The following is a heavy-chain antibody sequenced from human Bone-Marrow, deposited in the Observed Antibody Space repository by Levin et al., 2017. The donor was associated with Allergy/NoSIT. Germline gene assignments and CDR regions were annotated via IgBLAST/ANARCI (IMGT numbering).Heavy chain of an antibody. CDR3: ARDPPLLWFGEYLSDYYDYYGMDV. CDR2: ISYDGSNK. CDR1: GFTFSSYA. D-gene: IGHD3-10*01. Sequence: GESLKISCAASGFTFSSYAMHWVRQAPGKGLEWVAVISYDGSNKYYADSVKGRFTISRDNSKNTLYLQMNSLRAEDTAVYYCARDPPLLWFGEYLSDYYDYYGMDVWGQGTTVTVSS. J-gene: IGHJ6*02. V-gene: IGHV3-30-3*01.